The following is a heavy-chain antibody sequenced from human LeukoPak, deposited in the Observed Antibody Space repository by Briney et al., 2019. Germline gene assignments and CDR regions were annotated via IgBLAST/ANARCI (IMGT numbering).Heavy chain of an antibody. V-gene: IGHV3-7*01. Sequence: GGSLRLSCAASGFAFNGYYMSWVRQAPGKGLEWVANINQDGSDKYYVDSVKGRFTISRDNAKKSVYLQMNSLRAEDTAVYYCATSDYWGQGTLVTVSS. CDR2: INQDGSDK. J-gene: IGHJ4*02. CDR3: ATSDY. CDR1: GFAFNGYY.